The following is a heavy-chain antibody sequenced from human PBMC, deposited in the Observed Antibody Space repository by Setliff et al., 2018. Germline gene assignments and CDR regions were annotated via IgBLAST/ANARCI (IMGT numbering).Heavy chain of an antibody. J-gene: IGHJ6*02. CDR2: IKSKTDGGTT. Sequence: GGSLRLSCVASGFIFNNAWLSWVRQPPGKGLEWVGHIKSKTDGGTTDHAAPVKGRFTISSDDSKNTLYLQMNSLNTEDTAVYYCTTDKCCGAPVYFYYGMDVWGQGTTVTVSS. CDR3: TTDKCCGAPVYFYYGMDV. CDR1: GFIFNNAW. V-gene: IGHV3-15*01. D-gene: IGHD2-15*01.